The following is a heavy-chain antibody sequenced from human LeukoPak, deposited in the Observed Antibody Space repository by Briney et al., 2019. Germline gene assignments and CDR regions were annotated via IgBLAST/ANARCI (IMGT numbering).Heavy chain of an antibody. CDR3: ARALAHYYDSSGYYYFDY. CDR2: IIPIFGTA. CDR1: GGTFSSYA. V-gene: IGHV1-69*13. Sequence: SVKVSCKASGGTFSSYAISWVRQAPGQGLEWMGGIIPIFGTANYAQKFQGRVTITADESTSTAYMELSSLRSEDTAVYYCARALAHYYDSSGYYYFDYWGQGTLVTVSS. D-gene: IGHD3-22*01. J-gene: IGHJ4*02.